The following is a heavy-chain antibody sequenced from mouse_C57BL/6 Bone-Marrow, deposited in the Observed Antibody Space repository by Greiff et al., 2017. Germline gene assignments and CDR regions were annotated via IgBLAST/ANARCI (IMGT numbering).Heavy chain of an antibody. J-gene: IGHJ4*01. CDR2: INPGSGGT. CDR1: GYAFTDYL. D-gene: IGHD1-1*01. CDR3: ARSQYYYGSTQLAMDY. V-gene: IGHV1-54*01. Sequence: VQLQQSGAELVRPGTSVKVSCKASGYAFTDYLIEWVKQRPGQGLEWIGVINPGSGGTNYNEKFKGKATLTADKSSSTAYMQLSSLTSEDSAVYFCARSQYYYGSTQLAMDYWGQGTSVTVSS.